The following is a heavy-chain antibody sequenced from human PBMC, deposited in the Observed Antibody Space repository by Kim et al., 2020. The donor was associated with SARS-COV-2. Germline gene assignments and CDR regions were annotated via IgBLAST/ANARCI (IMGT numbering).Heavy chain of an antibody. CDR1: GFTFSSYA. CDR2: ISYDGSNK. Sequence: GGSLRLSCAASGFTFSSYAMHWVRQAPGKGLEWVAVISYDGSNKYYADSVKGRFTISRDNSKNTLYLQMNSLRAEDTAVYYCARGGYYDFWSGYYRLYYYYGMDVWGQGTTVTVSS. J-gene: IGHJ6*02. V-gene: IGHV3-30*04. D-gene: IGHD3-3*01. CDR3: ARGGYYDFWSGYYRLYYYYGMDV.